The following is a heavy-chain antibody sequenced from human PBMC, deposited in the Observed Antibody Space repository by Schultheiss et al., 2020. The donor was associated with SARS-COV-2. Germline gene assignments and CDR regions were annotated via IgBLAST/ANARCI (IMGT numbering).Heavy chain of an antibody. CDR2: ISYDGSDK. Sequence: GSLRLSCAASGFTFSTFAMHWVRQAPGKGLEWVAVISYDGSDKYYADSVKGRFTISRDNSKNTLYLQMNSLRAEDTAVYYCASPMIPFGGVIDTTDYWGQGTLVTVSS. CDR1: GFTFSTFA. D-gene: IGHD3-16*02. V-gene: IGHV3-30*01. CDR3: ASPMIPFGGVIDTTDY. J-gene: IGHJ4*02.